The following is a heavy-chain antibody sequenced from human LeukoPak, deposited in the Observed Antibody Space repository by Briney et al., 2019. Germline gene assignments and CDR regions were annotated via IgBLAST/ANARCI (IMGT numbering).Heavy chain of an antibody. CDR1: GFTFSSYW. Sequence: PGGSLRLSCAASGFTFSSYWMHWVRQAPGKGLVWVSRINSDGSSTSYADSVKGRFTISRDNAKNTLYLQMNSLRAGDTAVYYCARVVTTYYYGSGSYYNPTYFDYWGQGTLVTVSS. V-gene: IGHV3-74*01. CDR3: ARVVTTYYYGSGSYYNPTYFDY. CDR2: INSDGSST. D-gene: IGHD3-10*01. J-gene: IGHJ4*02.